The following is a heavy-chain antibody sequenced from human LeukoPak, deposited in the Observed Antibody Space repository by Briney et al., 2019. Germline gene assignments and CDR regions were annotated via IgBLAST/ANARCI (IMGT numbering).Heavy chain of an antibody. CDR3: GRLARNAWYAVDY. CDR1: DFTFSFYW. J-gene: IGHJ4*02. D-gene: IGHD6-19*01. V-gene: IGHV3-7*01. CDR2: ILPDGSEK. Sequence: PGGSLRLSCAASDFTFSFYWMTWVRQAPGEGLEWVASILPDGSEKYYLDSVKGRFTISRDNPTNSLYLQINSLRAEDTALYYCGRLARNAWYAVDYWGQGTLVTVSP.